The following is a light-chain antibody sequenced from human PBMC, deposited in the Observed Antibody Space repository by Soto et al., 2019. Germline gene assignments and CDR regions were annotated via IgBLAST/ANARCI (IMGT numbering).Light chain of an antibody. CDR3: GSYTITSTLMI. V-gene: IGLV2-14*03. Sequence: QSALTQPASVSGSPGQSLTISCSGTPSDIGAYNYVSWYQHLPGKAPEVIIYDVTNRPSGVSSRFSGSKSGTTASLTISGLQAEDEANYYCGSYTITSTLMIFGGGTQLTVL. CDR2: DVT. J-gene: IGLJ2*01. CDR1: PSDIGAYNY.